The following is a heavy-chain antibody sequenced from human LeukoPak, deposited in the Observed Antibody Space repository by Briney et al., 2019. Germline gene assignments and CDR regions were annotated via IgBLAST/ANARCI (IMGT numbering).Heavy chain of an antibody. J-gene: IGHJ4*02. V-gene: IGHV4-59*01. Sequence: PSETLSLTCTVSGGSISRYYWSWIRQPPGKGLEWIGYIYDRGSTNYNPSLKSRVTVSVDTSKNQFSLNLNSVTAADTAMYYCAREDVWGNNRPKGHFDCWGQGTLVTVSS. CDR1: GGSISRYY. CDR2: IYDRGST. CDR3: AREDVWGNNRPKGHFDC. D-gene: IGHD3-16*02.